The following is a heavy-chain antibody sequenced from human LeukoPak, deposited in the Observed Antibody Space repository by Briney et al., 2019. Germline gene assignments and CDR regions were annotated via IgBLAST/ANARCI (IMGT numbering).Heavy chain of an antibody. CDR2: IYYSGST. CDR3: ARGLTTYCGGDCSFDAFDI. V-gene: IGHV4-59*01. D-gene: IGHD2-21*02. J-gene: IGHJ3*02. CDR1: GGSISSYY. Sequence: PSETLSLTCTVSGGSISSYYWSWIRQPPGKGLEWIGYIYYSGSTNYNPSLKSRVNISLDTSKHQFSLKLRSVTAADTAVYCCARGLTTYCGGDCSFDAFDIWGQGTMVTVSS.